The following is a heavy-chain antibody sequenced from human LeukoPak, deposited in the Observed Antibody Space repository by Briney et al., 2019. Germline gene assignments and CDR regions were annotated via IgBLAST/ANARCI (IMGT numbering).Heavy chain of an antibody. CDR1: GGSISSYY. V-gene: IGHV4-59*01. Sequence: SETLSLTCTVSGGSISSYYWSWIRQPPGKGLEWIGYIYYSGSTNYNPSLKSRVTISVDTSKNQFSLKLSSVTAADTAVYYCARASIVVADPFDYWGQGTLVTVSS. CDR3: ARASIVVADPFDY. D-gene: IGHD6-19*01. J-gene: IGHJ4*02. CDR2: IYYSGST.